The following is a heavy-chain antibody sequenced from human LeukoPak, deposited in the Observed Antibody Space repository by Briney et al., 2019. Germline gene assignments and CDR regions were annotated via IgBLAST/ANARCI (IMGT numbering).Heavy chain of an antibody. CDR3: ARDLRDFGASGLVRAEYFQP. Sequence: SVKVSCKASGGTFSSYAISWVRQAPGQRFEWMGRIIPILGIANYAQKFQGRVTITADKSTSTAYMELSSLRSEDTAVYYCARDLRDFGASGLVRAEYFQPWGQGTLVTVSS. D-gene: IGHD3-10*01. J-gene: IGHJ1*01. CDR1: GGTFSSYA. CDR2: IIPILGIA. V-gene: IGHV1-69*04.